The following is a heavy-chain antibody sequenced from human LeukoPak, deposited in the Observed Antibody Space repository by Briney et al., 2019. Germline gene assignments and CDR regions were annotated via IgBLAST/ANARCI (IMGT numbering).Heavy chain of an antibody. Sequence: PGRSLRLSCAASGFTFSSYAMHWVRQAPGKGLEWVAVISYDGSNKYYADSVKGRFTISRDNSKNTLYLQMNSLRAEDTAVYYCAREEPDPYYYGSGKAPYYFDYWGQGTLVTVSS. D-gene: IGHD3-10*01. CDR1: GFTFSSYA. V-gene: IGHV3-30-3*01. CDR2: ISYDGSNK. CDR3: AREEPDPYYYGSGKAPYYFDY. J-gene: IGHJ4*02.